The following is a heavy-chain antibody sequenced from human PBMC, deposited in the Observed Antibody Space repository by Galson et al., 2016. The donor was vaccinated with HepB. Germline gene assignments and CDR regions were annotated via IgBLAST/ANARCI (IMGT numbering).Heavy chain of an antibody. J-gene: IGHJ6*02. D-gene: IGHD1-14*01. V-gene: IGHV3-7*01. CDR1: GFTFSHYW. Sequence: SLRLSCAASGFTFSHYWMYWVRQAPGKGLEWVANIKQDGSERLYVDSVKGRFTISRDNAKNSVFLQMNSLRAEDTAVYYCARENHYVLDVWGQGTTVTVSS. CDR3: ARENHYVLDV. CDR2: IKQDGSER.